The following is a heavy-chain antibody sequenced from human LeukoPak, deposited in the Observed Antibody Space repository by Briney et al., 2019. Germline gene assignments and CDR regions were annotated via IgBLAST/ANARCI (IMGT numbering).Heavy chain of an antibody. CDR2: IYTSGDT. D-gene: IGHD6-13*01. Sequence: SETLSLTCTVSGGSMSSSYWSWIRQPAGKGLEWIGRIYTSGDTNDNPSLKSRVTMSVDTSKNQFSLKLSSVTAADTAVYYCARGISWYSYFDYWGQGTLVTVSS. CDR3: ARGISWYSYFDY. V-gene: IGHV4-4*07. CDR1: GGSMSSSY. J-gene: IGHJ4*02.